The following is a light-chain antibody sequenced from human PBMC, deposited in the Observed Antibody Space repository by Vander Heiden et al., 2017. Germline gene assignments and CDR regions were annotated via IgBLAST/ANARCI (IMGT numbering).Light chain of an antibody. CDR2: WAS. CDR1: QSVLYSSNNKNY. CDR3: QQDDSNRSIT. V-gene: IGKV4-1*01. Sequence: DIVMTQSPDSLAVSLGERATINCKSSQSVLYSSNNKNYLAWYQQKPGQPPKLLIYWASTRESGVPDRFSGSGYGTDFTLTISSRQAEDVAVYYCQQDDSNRSITFGGGTKVEIK. J-gene: IGKJ4*01.